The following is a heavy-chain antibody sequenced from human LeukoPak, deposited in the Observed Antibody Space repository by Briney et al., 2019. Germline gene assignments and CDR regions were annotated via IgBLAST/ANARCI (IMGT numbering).Heavy chain of an antibody. D-gene: IGHD5-18*01. V-gene: IGHV3-15*01. CDR3: TTLPGYSYGYLQDY. Sequence: NPGGSLRLSCAASGXTFSTYAMHWVRQAPGKGLEWVGHIKATPDGGTTEYGAPVKGRFTISRDDSKNTLYLQMNSLKSEDTAVYFCTTLPGYSYGYLQDYWGQGTLVTVSS. CDR2: IKATPDGGTT. J-gene: IGHJ4*02. CDR1: GXTFSTYA.